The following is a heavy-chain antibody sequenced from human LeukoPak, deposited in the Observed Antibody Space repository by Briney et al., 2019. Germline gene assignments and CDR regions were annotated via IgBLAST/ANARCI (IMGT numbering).Heavy chain of an antibody. Sequence: GGSLILSCAASGFTFSSYAMSWVRQAPGKGLEWVSTIIGSGGSTYYADSVKGRFTISRDNSKNTMYLQMNTLRAEDTAVYYCAKDRSRYYDTSGYHLDYWGQGTLVTVSS. D-gene: IGHD3-22*01. J-gene: IGHJ4*02. CDR1: GFTFSSYA. V-gene: IGHV3-23*01. CDR2: IIGSGGST. CDR3: AKDRSRYYDTSGYHLDY.